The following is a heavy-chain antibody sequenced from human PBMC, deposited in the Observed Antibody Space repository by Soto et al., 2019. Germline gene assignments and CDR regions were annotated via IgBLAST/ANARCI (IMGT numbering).Heavy chain of an antibody. CDR1: GFMFSAYW. CDR2: ISGGASDK. V-gene: IGHV3-7*01. D-gene: IGHD2-21*01. J-gene: IGHJ4*02. CDR3: VREDWHRFDS. Sequence: EVQLVESGGGLDQPGGSLRLSCAASGFMFSAYWMSWVRQDPGKGLEWVATISGGASDKFYVDSVKGRFTISRDDSKNTLYLQMNSLRDEDTAVYYCVREDWHRFDSWGQGTLVTVSS.